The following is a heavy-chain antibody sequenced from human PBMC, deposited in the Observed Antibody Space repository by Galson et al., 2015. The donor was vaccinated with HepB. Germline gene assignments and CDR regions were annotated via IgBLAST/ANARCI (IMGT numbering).Heavy chain of an antibody. Sequence: SLRLSCAASGFTFSSYSMNWVRQAPGKGLEWVSSVSSSSSYIYYADSVKGRFTISRDNAKNSLYLQMNSLRAEDTAVYYCARDAGMMVMGEMDYWGQGTLVTVSS. CDR1: GFTFSSYS. CDR2: VSSSSSYI. V-gene: IGHV3-21*01. CDR3: ARDAGMMVMGEMDY. J-gene: IGHJ4*02. D-gene: IGHD5-24*01.